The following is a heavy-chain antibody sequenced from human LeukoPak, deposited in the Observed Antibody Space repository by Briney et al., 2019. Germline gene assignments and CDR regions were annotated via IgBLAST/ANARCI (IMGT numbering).Heavy chain of an antibody. D-gene: IGHD6-13*01. CDR2: IYPSGST. CDR1: GYSISSGYY. J-gene: IGHJ5*02. Sequence: SETLSLTCTVSGYSISSGYYWGWIRQPPGQGLEWIGSIYPSGSTYYYPSLKSRVTISLDTSKNQFSLKLSSVTAADTAVYYCARAYFSSWYMNWFDPWGQGTLVTVSS. CDR3: ARAYFSSWYMNWFDP. V-gene: IGHV4-38-2*02.